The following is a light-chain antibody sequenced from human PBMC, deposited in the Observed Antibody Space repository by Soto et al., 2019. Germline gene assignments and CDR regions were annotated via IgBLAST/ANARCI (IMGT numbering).Light chain of an antibody. V-gene: IGLV2-14*01. CDR3: SSYTSSSTRV. CDR2: EVS. J-gene: IGLJ1*01. Sequence: QSALTQPASVSGSPGQSITISCTGTSSDVGGYNYVSWYQQHPAKAPKLMIYEVSNRPSGVSNRFSGSKSGNTASLTISGLQAEDEADYYCSSYTSSSTRVFGTGTQLTVL. CDR1: SSDVGGYNY.